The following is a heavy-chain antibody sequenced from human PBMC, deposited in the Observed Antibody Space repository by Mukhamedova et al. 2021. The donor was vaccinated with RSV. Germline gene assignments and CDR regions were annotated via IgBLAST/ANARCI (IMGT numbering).Heavy chain of an antibody. J-gene: IGHJ3*02. CDR2: IYPGDSDT. V-gene: IGHV5-51*01. D-gene: IGHD3-22*01. Sequence: MGIIYPGDSDTRYSPSFQGQVTISADKSISTAYLQWSGLKASDTAMYYCARVRDSSDAFDICGQGTMVTVSS. CDR3: ARVRDSSDAFDI.